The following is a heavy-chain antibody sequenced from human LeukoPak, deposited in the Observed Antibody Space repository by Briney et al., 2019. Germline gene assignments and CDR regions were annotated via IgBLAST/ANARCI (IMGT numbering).Heavy chain of an antibody. V-gene: IGHV1-2*02. CDR3: ARSGSYGDYSWFDP. D-gene: IGHD4-17*01. CDR2: INPNSGGT. J-gene: IGHJ5*02. Sequence: ASVKVSCKASGYTFTGYHMHWVRQAPGQGLEWMGWINPNSGGTNYAQKFQGRVTMTRDTSISTAYMELSRLRSDDTAVYYCARSGSYGDYSWFDPWGQGTLVTVSS. CDR1: GYTFTGYH.